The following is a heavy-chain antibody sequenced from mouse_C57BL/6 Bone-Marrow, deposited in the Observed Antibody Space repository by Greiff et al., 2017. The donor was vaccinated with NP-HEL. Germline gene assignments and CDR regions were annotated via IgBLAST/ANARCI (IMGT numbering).Heavy chain of an antibody. Sequence: QVQLQQSGAELVRPGTSVKVSCKASGYAFTNYLIEWVKQRPGQGLEWIGVINPGSGGTNYNEKFKGKATLTADKSSSTAYMQLSSLTSEDSAVYFCAREGFIPSPYFDVWGTGTTVTVSS. J-gene: IGHJ1*03. V-gene: IGHV1-54*01. CDR3: AREGFIPSPYFDV. D-gene: IGHD1-1*01. CDR2: INPGSGGT. CDR1: GYAFTNYL.